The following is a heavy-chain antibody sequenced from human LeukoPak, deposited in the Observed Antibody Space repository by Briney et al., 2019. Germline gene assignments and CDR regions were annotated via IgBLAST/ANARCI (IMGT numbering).Heavy chain of an antibody. CDR3: ARDPVRFLEWLSYNWFDP. CDR1: GYTFTSYG. D-gene: IGHD3-3*01. J-gene: IGHJ5*02. CDR2: ISAYNGNT. V-gene: IGHV1-18*01. Sequence: HGASVKVSCKASGYTFTSYGIRWLRQAPGQGLEWMGWISAYNGNTNYAQKLQGRVTMTTDTSTSTAYMELRSLRSDDTAVYYCARDPVRFLEWLSYNWFDPWGQGTLVTVSS.